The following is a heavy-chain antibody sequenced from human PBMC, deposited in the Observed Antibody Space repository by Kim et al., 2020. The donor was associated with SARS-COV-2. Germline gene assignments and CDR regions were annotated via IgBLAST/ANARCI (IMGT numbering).Heavy chain of an antibody. CDR2: ISSSSLYT. Sequence: GGSLRLSCAASGFTFSNYNMNWVRQAPGKGLEWVSSISSSSLYTYYADSVRGRFTISRDSAKNSLYLQMNSLRAEDTAVYYCARVARLRLGESPFDYWGQGTLVTVSS. D-gene: IGHD3-16*01. V-gene: IGHV3-21*01. CDR1: GFTFSNYN. J-gene: IGHJ4*02. CDR3: ARVARLRLGESPFDY.